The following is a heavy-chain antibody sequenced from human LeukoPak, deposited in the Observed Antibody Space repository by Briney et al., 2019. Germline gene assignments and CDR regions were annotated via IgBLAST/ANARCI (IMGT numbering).Heavy chain of an antibody. CDR2: ILYDGTMK. D-gene: IGHD3-22*01. J-gene: IGHJ4*02. V-gene: IGHV3-30*04. Sequence: GGSLRLSCAASGFTFSSYAMHWVRQAPGKGLEWVAVILYDGTMKYYADSVKGRFTISRDNSQNTLYLQMNILRAEDTAVYYCARDPRGPTGYDSSGRDSFDYWGQGTLVTVSS. CDR3: ARDPRGPTGYDSSGRDSFDY. CDR1: GFTFSSYA.